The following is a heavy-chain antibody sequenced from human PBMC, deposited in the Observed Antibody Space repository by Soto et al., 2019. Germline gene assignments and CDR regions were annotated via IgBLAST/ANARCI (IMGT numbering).Heavy chain of an antibody. D-gene: IGHD2-2*01. CDR1: GGTFSSYA. J-gene: IGHJ6*02. CDR2: IIPIFGTA. V-gene: IGHV1-69*01. CDR3: ARDPGLYCSSTSCYGDYYYYYGMDV. Sequence: QVQLVQSGAEVKKPGSSVKVSCKASGGTFSSYAISWVRQAPGQGLEWMGGIIPIFGTANYAQKFQGRVTITADESTSKAYMELSRLRSEDTAVYYCARDPGLYCSSTSCYGDYYYYYGMDVWGQGTTVTVSS.